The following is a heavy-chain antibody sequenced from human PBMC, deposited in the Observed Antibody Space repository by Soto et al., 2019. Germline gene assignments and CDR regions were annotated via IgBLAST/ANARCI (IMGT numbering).Heavy chain of an antibody. Sequence: ALVKVSWQASGYTFTGLYIHWVRQAPGQGLEWMGWINPNSGGTNYAQKFQGWVTMTRDTSISTAYMELSRLRSDDTAVYYCALNRGFAAMAQFDYWGRGTLVTVSS. V-gene: IGHV1-2*04. CDR2: INPNSGGT. CDR3: ALNRGFAAMAQFDY. D-gene: IGHD5-18*01. CDR1: GYTFTGLY. J-gene: IGHJ4*02.